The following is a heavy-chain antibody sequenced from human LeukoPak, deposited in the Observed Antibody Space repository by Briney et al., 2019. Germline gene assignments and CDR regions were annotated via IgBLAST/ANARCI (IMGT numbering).Heavy chain of an antibody. Sequence: GGSLRLSCAASGFTFSGYAMSWVRQAPGKGLEWVSAISGSGGSTYYADSVKGRFTISRDNSKNTLYLQMNSLRAEDTAVYYCAKEYCSGGRGSYGMDVWGQGTTVTVSS. CDR2: ISGSGGST. J-gene: IGHJ6*02. CDR1: GFTFSGYA. V-gene: IGHV3-23*01. CDR3: AKEYCSGGRGSYGMDV. D-gene: IGHD2-15*01.